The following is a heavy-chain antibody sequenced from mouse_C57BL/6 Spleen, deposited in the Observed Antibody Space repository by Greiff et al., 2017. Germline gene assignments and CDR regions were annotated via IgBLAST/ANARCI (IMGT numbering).Heavy chain of an antibody. CDR2: IHPNSGST. J-gene: IGHJ3*01. V-gene: IGHV1-64*01. D-gene: IGHD1-1*01. CDR1: GYTFTSYW. Sequence: VQLQQPGAELVKPGASVKLSCKASGYTFTSYWMHWVKQRPGQGLEWIGMIHPNSGSTNYNEKFKSKATLTVDKSSSTAYMQLSSLTSEDSAVYYCARSGVITTVVPSGLAYWGQGTLVTVSA. CDR3: ARSGVITTVVPSGLAY.